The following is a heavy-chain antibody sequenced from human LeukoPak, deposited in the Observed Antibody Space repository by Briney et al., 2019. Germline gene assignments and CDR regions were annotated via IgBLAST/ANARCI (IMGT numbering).Heavy chain of an antibody. V-gene: IGHV3-21*06. D-gene: IGHD2/OR15-2a*01. CDR3: VRGGVSAQRKYVFDI. Sequence: PGGSLRLSRAGSGFTFNFYSMNWARQAPGKGLEWVSSISASPYIYYADSGKGRFTISRDGAKSSLYLQMNNLRAEDTAVYYCVRGGVSAQRKYVFDIWGQGTMVTVSS. CDR1: GFTFNFYS. CDR2: ISASPYI. J-gene: IGHJ3*02.